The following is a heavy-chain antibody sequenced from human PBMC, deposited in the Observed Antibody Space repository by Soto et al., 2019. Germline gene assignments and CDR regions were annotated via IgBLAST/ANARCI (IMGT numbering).Heavy chain of an antibody. D-gene: IGHD6-6*01. CDR1: GGSVSSESHY. Sequence: SETLSLTCTVSGGSVSSESHYWSWIRQTPGKGLEWIGYIYYTGSTNYNPSLKGRVTMSVDTSRDQVSLRLRSVTRADTAVYYCARVNQFSSSSPNWFDPWGQGTLVTVSS. CDR3: ARVNQFSSSSPNWFDP. CDR2: IYYTGST. J-gene: IGHJ5*02. V-gene: IGHV4-61*01.